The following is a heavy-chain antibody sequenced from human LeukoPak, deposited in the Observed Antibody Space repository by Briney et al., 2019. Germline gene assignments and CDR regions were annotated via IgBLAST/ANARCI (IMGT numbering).Heavy chain of an antibody. Sequence: GGSLRLSCAASGFNFSSYGIHWIRQAPGKGLEWVAVIWYDGSNKYYADSVKGRFTISRDNSKNTLYLQMNSLRAEDTAVYYCARGNGYSYGYLDYWGQGTLVTVSS. CDR1: GFNFSSYG. J-gene: IGHJ4*02. CDR2: IWYDGSNK. V-gene: IGHV3-33*01. D-gene: IGHD5-18*01. CDR3: ARGNGYSYGYLDY.